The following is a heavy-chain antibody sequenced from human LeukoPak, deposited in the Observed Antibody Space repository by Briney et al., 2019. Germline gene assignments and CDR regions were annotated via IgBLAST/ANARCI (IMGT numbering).Heavy chain of an antibody. D-gene: IGHD6-19*01. CDR3: AKHSRRTGYSSVWSFDY. J-gene: IGHJ4*02. V-gene: IGHV3-23*01. Sequence: GGSLRLSCAASGFTFSSYAMSWVRQAPGKGLEWVSAISGSGGSTYYADSVKGRFTISRDNSKNTLYLQMNSLRAEDTAVYYCAKHSRRTGYSSVWSFDYWGQGTLVTVSS. CDR1: GFTFSSYA. CDR2: ISGSGGST.